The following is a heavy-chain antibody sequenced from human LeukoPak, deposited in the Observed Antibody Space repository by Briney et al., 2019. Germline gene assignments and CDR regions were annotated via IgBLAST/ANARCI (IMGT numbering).Heavy chain of an antibody. CDR2: TSYDGSNE. V-gene: IGHV3-30*04. Sequence: GRSLRLSCAVSGFTFSNYAMHWVRQAPGKGLEWVAVTSYDGSNEYYADSVKGRFTISRDNSKSTLHLQMISLRAEDTAVYYCARGMRGDYGDYSSSDYYYGMDVWGQGTTVTVSS. J-gene: IGHJ6*02. CDR3: ARGMRGDYGDYSSSDYYYGMDV. CDR1: GFTFSNYA. D-gene: IGHD4-17*01.